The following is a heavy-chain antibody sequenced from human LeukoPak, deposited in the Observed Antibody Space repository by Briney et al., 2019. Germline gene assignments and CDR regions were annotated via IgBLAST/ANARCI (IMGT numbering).Heavy chain of an antibody. Sequence: AASVKVSCKVSGYTLTEVSIHWVRQAPGKGLEWMGGFDCEDNEIMYAQRFQGRVTMTEDASTDTAYLEMSSLRSDDTAVYYCAAATATSFHYVWGSPHYTEEWRDWGQGTLVTVSS. V-gene: IGHV1-24*01. CDR2: FDCEDNEI. D-gene: IGHD3-16*02. J-gene: IGHJ4*02. CDR1: GYTLTEVS. CDR3: AAATATSFHYVWGSPHYTEEWRD.